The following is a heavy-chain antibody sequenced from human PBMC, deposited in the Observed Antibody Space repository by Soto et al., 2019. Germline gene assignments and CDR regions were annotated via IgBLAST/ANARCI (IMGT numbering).Heavy chain of an antibody. J-gene: IGHJ6*02. CDR1: GYTFTSYA. Sequence: ASVKVSCKASGYTFTSYAMHWVRQAPGQRLEWMGWINAGNGNTKYSQKFQGRVTITRDTSASTAYMELSSLRSEDTAVYYCARSPVRVAAAGTGDYYYYYGMDVWGQGTTVTVS. CDR3: ARSPVRVAAAGTGDYYYYYGMDV. D-gene: IGHD6-13*01. V-gene: IGHV1-3*01. CDR2: INAGNGNT.